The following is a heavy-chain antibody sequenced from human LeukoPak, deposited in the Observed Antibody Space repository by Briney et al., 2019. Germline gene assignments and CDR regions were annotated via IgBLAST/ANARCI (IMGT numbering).Heavy chain of an antibody. D-gene: IGHD2-15*01. J-gene: IGHJ4*02. CDR1: VFTLRSYT. CDR3: ATKKGNRSGVSCSVIDY. V-gene: IGHV3-21*01. CDR2: ISSDSSSI. Sequence: GEPLRLSCAASVFTLRSYTMDWARQAPGKGLEWVSSISSDSSSIFYADSLKGRFTISRDNAKNSLYLQMNRLRADETAVYCCATKKGNRSGVSCSVIDYWGQGTLVTVSS.